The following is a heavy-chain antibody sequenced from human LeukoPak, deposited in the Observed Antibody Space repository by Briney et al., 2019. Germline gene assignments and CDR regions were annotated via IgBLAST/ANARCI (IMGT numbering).Heavy chain of an antibody. D-gene: IGHD1-26*01. CDR1: GFTFSSYG. J-gene: IGHJ4*02. Sequence: GGSLRLSCAASGFTFSSYGMHWVRQAPGKGLEWVAVIWYDGSNKYYAGSVKGRFTISRDNSKNTLYLQMNSLRAEDTAVYYCARDVSVEVGATGFYDYWGQGTLVTVSS. V-gene: IGHV3-33*01. CDR3: ARDVSVEVGATGFYDY. CDR2: IWYDGSNK.